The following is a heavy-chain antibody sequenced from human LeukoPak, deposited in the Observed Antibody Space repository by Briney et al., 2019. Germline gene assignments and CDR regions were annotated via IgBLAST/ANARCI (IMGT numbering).Heavy chain of an antibody. CDR2: ISDDGNYI. J-gene: IGHJ5*02. V-gene: IGHV3-21*01. CDR3: ASDPHSAAANWFDH. D-gene: IGHD6-13*01. CDR1: GFTFSNFG. Sequence: PGGSLRLSCAASGFTFSNFGMNWVRQAPGKGLEWVSSISDDGNYIYYGDSVKGRFTISRDNANNSLDLQMHSLRAEDTAVYYCASDPHSAAANWFDHWGQGTLVTVSS.